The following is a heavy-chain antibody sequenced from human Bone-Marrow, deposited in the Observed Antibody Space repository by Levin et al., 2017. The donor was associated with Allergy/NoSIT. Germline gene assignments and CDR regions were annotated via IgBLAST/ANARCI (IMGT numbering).Heavy chain of an antibody. J-gene: IGHJ4*02. V-gene: IGHV4-4*07. D-gene: IGHD6-6*01. Sequence: PGGSLRLSCTVSGDSISSYYWNWIRQSATKGLEWIGRIYSSGTTTYNPSLRSRVTVSIDTSQNQFSLKLGSVTAADTAVYYCGSGSHGSSAVEFWGQGTLVTVSS. CDR1: GDSISSYY. CDR2: IYSSGTT. CDR3: GSGSHGSSAVEF.